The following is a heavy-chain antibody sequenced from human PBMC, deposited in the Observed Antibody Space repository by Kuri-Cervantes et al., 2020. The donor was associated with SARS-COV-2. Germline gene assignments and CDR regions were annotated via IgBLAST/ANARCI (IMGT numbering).Heavy chain of an antibody. CDR2: IDSSSYYI. CDR1: GFTFSGYS. Sequence: GESLKTFCSASGFTFSGYSMNWIRQAPGKGLEWVASIDSSSYYIYHADSVKGRLTISRDNAKTSLYLQMNSLKPKDTAVYYCAREEGWELGEAFDDWGQGALVTVSS. J-gene: IGHJ4*02. V-gene: IGHV3-21*01. CDR3: AREEGWELGEAFDD. D-gene: IGHD7-27*01.